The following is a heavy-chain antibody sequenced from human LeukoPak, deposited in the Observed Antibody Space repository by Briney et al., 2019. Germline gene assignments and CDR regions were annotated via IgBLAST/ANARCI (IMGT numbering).Heavy chain of an antibody. D-gene: IGHD3-10*01. V-gene: IGHV3-30*02. CDR1: GFTFNNYG. J-gene: IGHJ6*03. CDR3: AKDSAFYYIDV. Sequence: PGGSLRLSCAASGFTFNNYGMHWVRQAPGKGLEGVAFIRYNGNNQYYADSVKGRFTISRDNSKNTLYLQMNSLKGDDTAAYYCAKDSAFYYIDVWGKGTTVIISS. CDR2: IRYNGNNQ.